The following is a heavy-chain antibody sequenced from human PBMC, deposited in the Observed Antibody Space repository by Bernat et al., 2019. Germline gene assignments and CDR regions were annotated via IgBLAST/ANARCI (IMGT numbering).Heavy chain of an antibody. V-gene: IGHV3-30-3*01. CDR2: ISYDGSYK. J-gene: IGHJ5*02. D-gene: IGHD6-13*01. CDR3: ARIGTGRPFDP. Sequence: VQLVESGGGVVQPGRSLRLSCAASGFTFSSYAMHWVRQAPGKGLEWVAVISYDGSYKYYADSVKGRFTISRDNSKNTLYLQMNSLRAEDTAVYYCARIGTGRPFDPWGQGTLVTVSS. CDR1: GFTFSSYA.